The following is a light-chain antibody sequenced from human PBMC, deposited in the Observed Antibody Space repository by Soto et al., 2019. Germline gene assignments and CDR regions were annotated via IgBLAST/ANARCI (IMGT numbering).Light chain of an antibody. V-gene: IGKV1-39*01. Sequence: DIQMTQSPSSLSASVGDRVTITCWASQTISSYVNWFQQKPGKAPKLLVYGVSTLQGGVPSRFSGSGSGTDFTLTISSLEAEDFATYYCQQSYSAPYTFGQGTKL. CDR1: QTISSY. J-gene: IGKJ2*01. CDR3: QQSYSAPYT. CDR2: GVS.